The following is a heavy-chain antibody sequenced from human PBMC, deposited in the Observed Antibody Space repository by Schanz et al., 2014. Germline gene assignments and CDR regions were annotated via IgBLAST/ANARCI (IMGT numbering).Heavy chain of an antibody. CDR3: AKDSRGSSFDMDV. J-gene: IGHJ6*02. D-gene: IGHD1-26*01. V-gene: IGHV3-43*01. CDR2: IDRDGGHT. CDR1: GFSFDDYT. Sequence: EVQLVESGGVVAQPGGSLRLSCAASGFSFDDYTMHWVRQAPGKGLVWVSLIDRDGGHTYYADSVKGRFTISRDNSKNSLYLQMNSLRTEDTALYYCAKDSRGSSFDMDVWGQGTTVTVSS.